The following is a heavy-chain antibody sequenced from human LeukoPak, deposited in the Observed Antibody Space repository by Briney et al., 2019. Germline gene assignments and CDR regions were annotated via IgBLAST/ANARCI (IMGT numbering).Heavy chain of an antibody. CDR3: ARPTLYYGSGSYSFDY. J-gene: IGHJ4*02. D-gene: IGHD3-10*01. CDR1: GFSFSYYG. V-gene: IGHV3-30*19. Sequence: GGSLRLSCAASGFSFSYYGMHWVRQAPGKGLEWVAVISYDGSNKYYADSVKGRFTISRDNSKNTLYLQMNSLRAEDTAVYYCARPTLYYGSGSYSFDYWGQGTLVTVSS. CDR2: ISYDGSNK.